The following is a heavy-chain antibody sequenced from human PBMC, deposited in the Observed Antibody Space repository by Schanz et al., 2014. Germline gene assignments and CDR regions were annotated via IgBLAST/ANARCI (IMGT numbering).Heavy chain of an antibody. Sequence: QGQLVQSGAEVKKPGASVKVSCKASGYTFTSYYMHWVRQAPGQSLEWLGWINPANGNTHYSPRLNGRVSISSDTAASTVYLHFSSLKSDDTAVYYCARDLIAAAESWFDPWGQGTPITVSS. CDR1: GYTFTSYY. CDR3: ARDLIAAAESWFDP. D-gene: IGHD6-13*01. J-gene: IGHJ5*02. V-gene: IGHV1-3*01. CDR2: INPANGNT.